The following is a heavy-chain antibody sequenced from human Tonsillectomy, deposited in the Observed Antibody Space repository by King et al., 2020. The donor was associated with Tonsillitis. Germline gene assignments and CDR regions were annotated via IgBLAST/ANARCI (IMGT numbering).Heavy chain of an antibody. D-gene: IGHD3-22*01. CDR2: ISGSGGRT. Sequence: DVQLLESGGGLVQPGGSLRLSCAASGFTFSSYAMSWVRQAPGKGLEWVSAISGSGGRTYYADSGKGRFTISRDNSKNTLYLQMNSLRAEDTAVYYCAKDWGSKGVVITHDAFDIWGQGTMVTVSS. V-gene: IGHV3-23*01. J-gene: IGHJ3*02. CDR3: AKDWGSKGVVITHDAFDI. CDR1: GFTFSSYA.